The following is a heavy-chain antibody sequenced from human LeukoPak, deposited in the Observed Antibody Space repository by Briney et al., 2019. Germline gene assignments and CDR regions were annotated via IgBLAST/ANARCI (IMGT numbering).Heavy chain of an antibody. CDR2: IYSGGST. V-gene: IGHV3-66*02. CDR1: GFSVRSSY. CDR3: ARDAKSGYSSSWNDY. D-gene: IGHD6-13*01. J-gene: IGHJ4*02. Sequence: GGSLRLSCAASGFSVRSSYMNWVRQAPGKGLQWVSVIYSGGSTYYADFVKGRFTISRDISKNTVYLQMNDLRGEDTAVYYCARDAKSGYSSSWNDYWGQGTLVTVSS.